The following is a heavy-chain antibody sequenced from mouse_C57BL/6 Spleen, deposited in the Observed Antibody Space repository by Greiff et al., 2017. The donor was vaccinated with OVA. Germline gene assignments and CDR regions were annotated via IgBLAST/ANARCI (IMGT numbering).Heavy chain of an antibody. V-gene: IGHV1-69*01. D-gene: IGHD2-3*01. CDR3: ARYDGYDFDY. Sequence: QVQLQQPGAELVMPGASVKLSCKASGYTFTIYWMHWVKQRPGQGLEWIGEIDPSDSYTNYNQKFKGKSTLTVDKSSSTAYMQLSSLTSEDSAVYYCARYDGYDFDYWGQGTTLTVSS. CDR2: IDPSDSYT. CDR1: GYTFTIYW. J-gene: IGHJ2*01.